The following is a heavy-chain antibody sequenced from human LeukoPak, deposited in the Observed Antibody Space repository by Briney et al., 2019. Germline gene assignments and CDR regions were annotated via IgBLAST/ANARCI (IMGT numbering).Heavy chain of an antibody. CDR3: VKNDSSYPYYFNY. V-gene: IGHV3-23*01. J-gene: IGHJ4*02. D-gene: IGHD2-2*01. CDR2: ITDSGGST. CDR1: GFTFSNYG. Sequence: GGSLRLSCAASGFTFSNYGMSWVRQAPGKGLEYVSGITDSGGSTYYANSVKGRFTISRDNTKETVSLRMEGLRVEDTAVYYCVKNDSSYPYYFNYWGQGVLVTVSS.